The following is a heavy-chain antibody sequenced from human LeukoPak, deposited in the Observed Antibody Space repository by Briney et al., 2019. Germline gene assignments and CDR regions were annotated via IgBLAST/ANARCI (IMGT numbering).Heavy chain of an antibody. CDR3: ARDDQRDLYYFDY. J-gene: IGHJ4*02. V-gene: IGHV1-2*02. CDR2: INPNSGGT. Sequence: ASVKVSCKASGYTFTGYYMHWVRQAPGQGLEWMGWINPNSGGTNYAQKFQGRVTMTRDTSISTAYMELSRLRSDDTAVYYCARDDQRDLYYFDYWGQGTLVTASS. D-gene: IGHD6-25*01. CDR1: GYTFTGYY.